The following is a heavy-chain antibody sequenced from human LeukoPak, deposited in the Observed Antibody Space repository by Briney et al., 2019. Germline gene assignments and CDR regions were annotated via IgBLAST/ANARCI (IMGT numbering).Heavy chain of an antibody. CDR3: ARHIYGAGSPTGGAFDY. D-gene: IGHD3-10*01. J-gene: IGHJ4*02. CDR2: IDSDGTTT. CDR1: GFTFSNYW. Sequence: GGSLRLSYAASGFTFSNYWIHWVRQVPGKGLVWVSRIDSDGTTTRYADSVKGRFTISRDNAKNTVYLQMNSLTAEDTAVYYCARHIYGAGSPTGGAFDYWGQGTLVTVSS. V-gene: IGHV3-74*01.